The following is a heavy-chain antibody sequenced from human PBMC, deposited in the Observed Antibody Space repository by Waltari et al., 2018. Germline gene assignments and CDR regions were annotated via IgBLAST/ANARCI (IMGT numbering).Heavy chain of an antibody. Sequence: QLQLQESGPGLVKPSGTLSLICAVSGDSMSTSDYWSWVRQPPGKGLAWIGQVRGDGKTNYNPSFASRGTMSLDTSTYHFALKLTSATAADTALYYCARDRGRGLYLDTWGQGTLVTVSP. CDR2: VRGDGKT. V-gene: IGHV4-4*02. CDR3: ARDRGRGLYLDT. J-gene: IGHJ4*02. D-gene: IGHD1-1*01. CDR1: GDSMSTSDY.